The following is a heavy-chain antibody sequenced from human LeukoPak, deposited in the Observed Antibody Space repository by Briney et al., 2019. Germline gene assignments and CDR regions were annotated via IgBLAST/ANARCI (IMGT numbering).Heavy chain of an antibody. J-gene: IGHJ4*02. D-gene: IGHD6-13*01. CDR2: INSDGSST. Sequence: PGGSLRLSCAASGFTFSSYWMHWVRQAPGKGLVWVLRINSDGSSTSYADSVKGRFTISRDNAKNTLYLQMNSLRAEDTAVYYCARGTTGYSSSWYGYWGQGTLVTVSS. CDR3: ARGTTGYSSSWYGY. CDR1: GFTFSSYW. V-gene: IGHV3-74*01.